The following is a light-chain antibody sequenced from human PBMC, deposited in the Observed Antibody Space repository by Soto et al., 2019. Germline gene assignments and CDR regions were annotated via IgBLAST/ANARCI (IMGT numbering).Light chain of an antibody. Sequence: HSVLTQPASLSGSPGQSVTISCTGTSSDVGGYNYVSWYEHYPGKAPKLMIYDVSNRPSGVSNRFSGSKSGNTASLTISGLQAEDEADYYCSSYTSSSTFYVFGTGTKVTVL. V-gene: IGLV2-14*03. J-gene: IGLJ1*01. CDR1: SSDVGGYNY. CDR2: DVS. CDR3: SSYTSSSTFYV.